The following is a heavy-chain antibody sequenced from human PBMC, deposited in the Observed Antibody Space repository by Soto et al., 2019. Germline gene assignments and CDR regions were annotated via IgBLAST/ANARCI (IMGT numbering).Heavy chain of an antibody. CDR3: AKRGPTSSSGWFSIDY. J-gene: IGHJ4*02. CDR2: ISFDGTSK. D-gene: IGHD6-19*01. V-gene: IGHV3-30*18. CDR1: GFTFSDYG. Sequence: VGSLRLSCAASGFTFSDYGMHWVRQAPGKGLEWVAVISFDGTSKYYADSVKGRFTISRDSSKNTLFLQMNSLRIEDTAVYYCAKRGPTSSSGWFSIDYWGQGVLVTVSS.